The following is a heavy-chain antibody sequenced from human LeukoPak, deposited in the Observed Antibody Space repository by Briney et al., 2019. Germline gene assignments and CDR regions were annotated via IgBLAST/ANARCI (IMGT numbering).Heavy chain of an antibody. CDR1: GGSISSGSYY. Sequence: KASETLSLTCTVSGGSISSGSYYWSWIRQPAGKGLEWIGRIYTSGSTNYNPSLKSRVTISVDTSKNQFSLKLSSVTAADTAVYYCARESVATIRKNFDYWGQGTLVTVSS. V-gene: IGHV4-61*02. CDR3: ARESVATIRKNFDY. D-gene: IGHD5-12*01. J-gene: IGHJ4*02. CDR2: IYTSGST.